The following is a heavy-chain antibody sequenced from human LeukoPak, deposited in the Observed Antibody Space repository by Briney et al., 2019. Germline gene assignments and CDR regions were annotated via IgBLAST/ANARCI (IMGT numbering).Heavy chain of an antibody. J-gene: IGHJ4*02. D-gene: IGHD6-13*01. V-gene: IGHV4-39*01. CDR2: ISYTGGT. CDR1: GGSITGSSYY. Sequence: SETLSLTCTVSGGSITGSSYYWGWIRQPPGKGLEWIGSISYTGGTYFNPSLKSRVSISVDTSKNQFSLKLRSVTATDTAVYYCAKGSAAAGLWGQGTLVTVSS. CDR3: AKGSAAAGL.